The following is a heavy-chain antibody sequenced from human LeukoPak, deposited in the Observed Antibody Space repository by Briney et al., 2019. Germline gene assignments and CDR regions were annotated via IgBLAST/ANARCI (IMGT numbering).Heavy chain of an antibody. CDR2: ISWNSGSI. D-gene: IGHD6-13*01. Sequence: PGGSLRLSCAASGFTFDDYAMHWVRQAPGKGLEWVSGISWNSGSIGYADSVKGRFTISRDNAKNSLYLQMNSLRAEDTAVYYCARDSSSGWYFYFDYWGQGSLVTVSS. V-gene: IGHV3-9*01. CDR1: GFTFDDYA. J-gene: IGHJ4*02. CDR3: ARDSSSGWYFYFDY.